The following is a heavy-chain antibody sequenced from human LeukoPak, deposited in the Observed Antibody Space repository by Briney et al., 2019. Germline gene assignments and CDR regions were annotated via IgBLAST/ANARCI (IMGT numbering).Heavy chain of an antibody. D-gene: IGHD4-17*01. CDR3: ARVRTSTVTYYYYYYGMDV. J-gene: IGHJ6*02. Sequence: SETLSLTCTVSGGSISSYYWSWIRQPPGKGLEWIGYIYYSGSTNYNPSLKSRVTISVDTSKNQFSLKLSSVTAADTAVYYCARVRTSTVTYYYYYYGMDVWGQGATVTVSS. V-gene: IGHV4-59*01. CDR1: GGSISSYY. CDR2: IYYSGST.